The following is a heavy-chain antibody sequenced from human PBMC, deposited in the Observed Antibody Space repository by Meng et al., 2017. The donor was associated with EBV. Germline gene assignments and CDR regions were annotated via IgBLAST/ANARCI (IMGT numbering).Heavy chain of an antibody. CDR3: AKGADLAAAGTFWFDP. D-gene: IGHD6-13*01. Sequence: QVELVRSGDGVKKPGASVKVSCKASGYPFTGYYMHWVRQAPGQGLEWMGRINPNSGGTNYAQKFQGRVTMTRDTSISTAYMELSRLRSDDTAVYYCAKGADLAAAGTFWFDPWGQGTLVTVSS. J-gene: IGHJ5*02. CDR1: GYPFTGYY. CDR2: INPNSGGT. V-gene: IGHV1-2*06.